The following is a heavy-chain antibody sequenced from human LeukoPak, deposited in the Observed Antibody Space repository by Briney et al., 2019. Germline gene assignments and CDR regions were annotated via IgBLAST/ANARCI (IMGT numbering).Heavy chain of an antibody. CDR2: IITIFGTA. V-gene: IGHV1-69*01. Sequence: ASVKVSCKASGGTFNSYAISWVRQAPGQGLEWMGGIITIFGTANYAQKFQGRVTITADESTSTAYMELSSLRSEDTAVYYCARGYYDSSGYYGRDAFDIWGQGTMVTVSS. CDR3: ARGYYDSSGYYGRDAFDI. D-gene: IGHD3-22*01. J-gene: IGHJ3*02. CDR1: GGTFNSYA.